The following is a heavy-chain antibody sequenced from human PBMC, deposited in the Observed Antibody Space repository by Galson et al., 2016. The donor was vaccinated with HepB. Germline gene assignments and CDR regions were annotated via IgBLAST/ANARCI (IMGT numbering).Heavy chain of an antibody. D-gene: IGHD3-3*01. CDR3: ARRVRRWYFDL. CDR2: FYYSGTT. J-gene: IGHJ2*01. CDR1: GDSISNAIYH. V-gene: IGHV4-39*01. Sequence: SETLSLTCTVPGDSISNAIYHWDWVRQPPGKGLEWIGSFYYSGTTYYNPSFKSRVTMSVDTSKRQFSLELTSVTAADTAVYFCARRVRRWYFDLWGRGTLIVVSS.